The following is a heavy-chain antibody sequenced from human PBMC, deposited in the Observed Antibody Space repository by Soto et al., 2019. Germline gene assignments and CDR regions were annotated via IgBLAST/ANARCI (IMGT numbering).Heavy chain of an antibody. D-gene: IGHD5-12*01. CDR3: AKDSRDGYNMDAFDI. V-gene: IGHV3-30*18. CDR1: GFTFSSYA. Sequence: PVGSRRLSCAGSGFTFSSYAMSWVRQAPGKGLEWVAVISYGGSNKYYADSVKGRFTISRDNSKNTLYLQMNSLRAEDTPVYYCAKDSRDGYNMDAFDIWGQGTMVTVSS. CDR2: ISYGGSNK. J-gene: IGHJ3*02.